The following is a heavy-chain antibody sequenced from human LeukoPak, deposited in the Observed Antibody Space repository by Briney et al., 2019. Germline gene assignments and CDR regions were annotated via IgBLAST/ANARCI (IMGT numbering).Heavy chain of an antibody. D-gene: IGHD4-11*01. J-gene: IGHJ4*02. CDR3: ARTLTPLRTGFDY. Sequence: MSSETLSLTCAVSGGSISSSSYYWGWIRQPPGKGLEWIGSIYYSGSTYYNPSLKSRVTISIDTSKNQFSLRLSSVTAADTAVYYCARTLTPLRTGFDYWGQGTLVTVSS. CDR1: GGSISSSSYY. CDR2: IYYSGST. V-gene: IGHV4-39*01.